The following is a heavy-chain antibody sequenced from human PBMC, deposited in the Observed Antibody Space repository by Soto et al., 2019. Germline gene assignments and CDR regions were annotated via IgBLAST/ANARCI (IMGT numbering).Heavy chain of an antibody. CDR3: ARGPARPRLYWYFDL. D-gene: IGHD6-6*01. J-gene: IGHJ2*01. Sequence: QVQLVESGGGVVQPGRSLRLSCAASGFTFSSYGMHWVRQAPGKGLEWVAVIWYDGSNKYYADSVKGRFTISRDNSKNTLYLQMNSLRAEDTAVYYCARGPARPRLYWYFDLWGRGTLVTVSS. V-gene: IGHV3-33*01. CDR1: GFTFSSYG. CDR2: IWYDGSNK.